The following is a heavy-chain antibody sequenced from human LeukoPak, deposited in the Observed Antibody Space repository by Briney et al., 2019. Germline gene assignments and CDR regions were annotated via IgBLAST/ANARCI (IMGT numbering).Heavy chain of an antibody. D-gene: IGHD3-10*01. J-gene: IGHJ1*01. Sequence: PGGSLRLSCAASGFTFSSYAMSWVRQAPGKGLEWISAISGSGGSTYYADSVKGRFTISRDNSKNTLYLQMNSLRAEDTAVYYCAKAMVRGVPHEYFQHWGQGTLVTVSS. CDR1: GFTFSSYA. CDR2: ISGSGGST. V-gene: IGHV3-23*01. CDR3: AKAMVRGVPHEYFQH.